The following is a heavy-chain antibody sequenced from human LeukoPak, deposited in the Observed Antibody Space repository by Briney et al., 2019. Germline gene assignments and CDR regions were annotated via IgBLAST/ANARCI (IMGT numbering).Heavy chain of an antibody. D-gene: IGHD3-10*01. CDR1: GYTLTELP. Sequence: ASVKVSCKVSGYTLTELPMHWVRQAPGKGLEWMGGFDPEDGETIYAQKFQGRVTMTEDTSTDTAYMELSSLRSEDTAVYYCARRSVPLYYYYGSGSYQHPSSYNWFDPWGQGTLVTVSS. J-gene: IGHJ5*02. CDR2: FDPEDGET. CDR3: ARRSVPLYYYYGSGSYQHPSSYNWFDP. V-gene: IGHV1-24*01.